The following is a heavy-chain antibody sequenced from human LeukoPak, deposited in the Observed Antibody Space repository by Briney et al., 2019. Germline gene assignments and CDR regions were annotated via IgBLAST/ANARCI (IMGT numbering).Heavy chain of an antibody. CDR3: ASMRGYCSGGSCYYPDAFAI. J-gene: IGHJ3*02. V-gene: IGHV4-34*01. Sequence: SETLSLTCAVYGGSFSGYYWSWIRQPAGKGLEWIGEINHSGSTNYNPSPKSRVTISVDTSKNQFSLKLSSVTAADTAVYYCASMRGYCSGGSCYYPDAFAISGQGTMVTVSS. CDR2: INHSGST. D-gene: IGHD2-15*01. CDR1: GGSFSGYY.